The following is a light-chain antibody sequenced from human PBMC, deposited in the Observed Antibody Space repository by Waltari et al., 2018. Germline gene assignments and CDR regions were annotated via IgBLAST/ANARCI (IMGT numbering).Light chain of an antibody. CDR1: QSPLHTDRKNY. V-gene: IGKV2-28*01. Sequence: IVMTQSPLSVPVSPGESAPISFKSNQSPLHTDRKNYLDWYLQRPGQSPQLLIYLGSNRASGVPDRIGGGGSGTDFTLTISRVESEDVGTYYCMQALQTPFTFGGGTKVDI. CDR3: MQALQTPFT. J-gene: IGKJ4*01. CDR2: LGS.